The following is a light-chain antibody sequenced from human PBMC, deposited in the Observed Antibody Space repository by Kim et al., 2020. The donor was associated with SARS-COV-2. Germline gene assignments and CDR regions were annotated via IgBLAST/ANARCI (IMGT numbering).Light chain of an antibody. V-gene: IGKV1-5*03. CDR1: QIINSW. CDR3: QQYEAYPIT. CDR2: KAS. Sequence: DIQMTQSPSTLSASVGDRVTITCRASQIINSWLAWYQQKPGKAPKLLIYKASTLESGVPSRFSGSGSGTEFTLTISSLQPDDFASYHCQQYEAYPITFGQVTRLEIK. J-gene: IGKJ5*01.